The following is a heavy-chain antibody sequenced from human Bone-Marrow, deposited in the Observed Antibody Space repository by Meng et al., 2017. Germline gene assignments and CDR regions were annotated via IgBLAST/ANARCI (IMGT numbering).Heavy chain of an antibody. Sequence: GESLKISWTGSGFIFNSYAMGWVRQAPGKGLGWVSVIGANGGSTSYADSVKSRFTISRDNSKNTIYLQMSSLRADDTAVYYCAKGAGRIASTGKRYFDYWGLGTLVTVSS. CDR2: IGANGGST. V-gene: IGHV3-23*01. D-gene: IGHD6-13*01. J-gene: IGHJ4*02. CDR1: GFIFNSYA. CDR3: AKGAGRIASTGKRYFDY.